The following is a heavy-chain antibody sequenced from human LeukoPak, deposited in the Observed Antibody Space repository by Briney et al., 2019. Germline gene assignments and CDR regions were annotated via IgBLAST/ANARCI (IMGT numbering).Heavy chain of an antibody. CDR2: IKQDGSEK. CDR3: ARAFEWEPTDY. CDR1: GFTFSSFW. Sequence: GGSLRLSCAASGFTFSSFWMSWVRQAPGKGLEWVANIKQDGSEKRYVDSVKGRFTISRDNAKNSLYLQMDSLRAEDTAVYYCARAFEWEPTDYWGQGTLVTVSS. D-gene: IGHD1-26*01. V-gene: IGHV3-7*01. J-gene: IGHJ4*02.